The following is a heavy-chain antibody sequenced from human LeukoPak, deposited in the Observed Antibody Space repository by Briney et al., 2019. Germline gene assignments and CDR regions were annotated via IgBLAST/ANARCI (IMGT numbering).Heavy chain of an antibody. CDR2: IRYDGSNK. V-gene: IGHV3-30*02. D-gene: IGHD3-22*01. Sequence: GGSLRLPCAASGFTFSSYGMHWVRQAPGKGLEWVAFIRYDGSNKYYADSVKGRFTISRDNSKNTLYLQMNSLRAEDTAVYYCAAQYYYDSSGYELDYWGQGTLVTVSS. CDR1: GFTFSSYG. CDR3: AAQYYYDSSGYELDY. J-gene: IGHJ4*02.